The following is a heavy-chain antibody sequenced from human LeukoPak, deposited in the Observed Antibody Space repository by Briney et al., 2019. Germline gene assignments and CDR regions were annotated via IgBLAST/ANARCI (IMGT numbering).Heavy chain of an antibody. V-gene: IGHV4-38-2*02. Sequence: SETLSLTCTVSGYSISSGYYWGWIRQPPGKGLEWIGSIYHSGSTYYNPSLKSRVTISVDTSKNQFSLKLSSVTAPDTAVYYCARGVFPYSYGYSDYWGQGTLVTVSS. D-gene: IGHD5-18*01. CDR1: GYSISSGYY. CDR2: IYHSGST. J-gene: IGHJ4*02. CDR3: ARGVFPYSYGYSDY.